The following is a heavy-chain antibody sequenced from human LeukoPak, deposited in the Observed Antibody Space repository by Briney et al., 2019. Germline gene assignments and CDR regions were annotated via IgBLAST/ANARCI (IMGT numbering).Heavy chain of an antibody. Sequence: PGGSLRLSCAASGFTFSSYSMNWVRLAPGKGLEWVSSISSSSSYIYYADSVKGRFTISRDNAKNSLYLQMNSLRAEDTAVYYCAREGISRMVFDYWGQGTLVTVSS. J-gene: IGHJ4*02. CDR1: GFTFSSYS. CDR3: AREGISRMVFDY. CDR2: ISSSSSYI. V-gene: IGHV3-21*01. D-gene: IGHD2-15*01.